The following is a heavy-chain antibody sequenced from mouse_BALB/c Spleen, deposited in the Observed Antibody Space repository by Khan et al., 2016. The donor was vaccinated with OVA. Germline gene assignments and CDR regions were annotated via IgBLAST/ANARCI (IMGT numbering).Heavy chain of an antibody. V-gene: IGHV2-6-5*01. CDR1: GFSLTDYA. CDR2: IWVSGSK. J-gene: IGHJ4*01. Sequence: QVQLKESGPGLVAPSQSLSITCTVSGFSLTDYAVSWIRQPPGKGLEWLGVIWVSGSKYYNSVLKPRLSIGKDNSKSQVFLKMNSLQTDDTAMYFCARDPPYYSMDYWGQGTSVTVSS. CDR3: ARDPPYYSMDY.